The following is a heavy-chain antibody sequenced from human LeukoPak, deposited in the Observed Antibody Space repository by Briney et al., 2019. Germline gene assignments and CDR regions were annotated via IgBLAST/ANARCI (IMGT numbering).Heavy chain of an antibody. CDR3: ARDRWLQFGDFDY. Sequence: GGSLRLSCIASGFTLSSYEMSWIRQAPGKGLEWVSSVDYSGGDTHYADSVMGRFTISRDNSKNTLYLQLNSLSADDTAVYYCARDRWLQFGDFDYWGQGTLVTVSS. CDR2: VDYSGGDT. CDR1: GFTLSSYE. V-gene: IGHV3-23*01. D-gene: IGHD5-24*01. J-gene: IGHJ4*02.